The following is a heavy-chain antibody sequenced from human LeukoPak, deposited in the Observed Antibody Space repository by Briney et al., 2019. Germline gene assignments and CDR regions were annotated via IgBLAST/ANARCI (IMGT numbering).Heavy chain of an antibody. CDR3: ARSSSSGWTQYYYYYGMDV. CDR1: GGSISSYY. Sequence: SETLSLTCTVSGGSISSYYWSWIRQPPWKGLEWIGYIYYSGSTNYNPSLKSRVTISVDTSKNQFSLKLSSVTAADTAVYYCARSSSSGWTQYYYYYGMDVWGQGTTVTVSS. CDR2: IYYSGST. V-gene: IGHV4-59*01. J-gene: IGHJ6*02. D-gene: IGHD6-19*01.